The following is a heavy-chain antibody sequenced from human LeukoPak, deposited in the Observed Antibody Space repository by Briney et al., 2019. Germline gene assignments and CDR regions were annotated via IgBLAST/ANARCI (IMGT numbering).Heavy chain of an antibody. CDR3: ARMYYGSGSYSFDY. D-gene: IGHD3-10*01. V-gene: IGHV1-8*01. Sequence: ASVKVSCKASGYTFTSYDVNWVRQATGQGLEWMGWMNPISGDTGYALKFQGRVTMSRNTSISTAYMELSRLRSDDTAVYYCARMYYGSGSYSFDYWGQGTLVTVSS. J-gene: IGHJ4*02. CDR2: MNPISGDT. CDR1: GYTFTSYD.